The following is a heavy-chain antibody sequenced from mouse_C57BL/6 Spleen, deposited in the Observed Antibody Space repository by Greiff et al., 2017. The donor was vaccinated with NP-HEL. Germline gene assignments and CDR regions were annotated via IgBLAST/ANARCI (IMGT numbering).Heavy chain of an antibody. J-gene: IGHJ4*01. D-gene: IGHD1-1*01. CDR3: ARDGLSYYYGSRGAMDY. V-gene: IGHV1-52*01. CDR2: IDPSDSET. Sequence: QVQLQQSGAELVRPGSSVKLSCKASGYTFTSYWMHWVKQRPIQGLEWIGNIDPSDSETHYNQKFKDKATLTVDKSSSTAYMQLSSLTSEDSAVYYCARDGLSYYYGSRGAMDYWGQGTSVTVSS. CDR1: GYTFTSYW.